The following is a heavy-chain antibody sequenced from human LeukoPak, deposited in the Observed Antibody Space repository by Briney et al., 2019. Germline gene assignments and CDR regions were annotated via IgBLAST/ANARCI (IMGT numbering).Heavy chain of an antibody. D-gene: IGHD2-2*01. V-gene: IGHV3-30*03. Sequence: GGSLRLSCAASGFTFSSYGMHWVRQAPGKGLEWVAVISYDGSNKYYADSVKGRFSISRDISTNTLYLQMTSLGVDDTALYYCATVGGFCPSSNCYAYFDYWGQGSPVTVSS. J-gene: IGHJ4*02. CDR3: ATVGGFCPSSNCYAYFDY. CDR2: ISYDGSNK. CDR1: GFTFSSYG.